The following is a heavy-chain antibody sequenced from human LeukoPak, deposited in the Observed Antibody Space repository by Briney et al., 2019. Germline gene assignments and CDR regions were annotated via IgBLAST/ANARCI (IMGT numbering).Heavy chain of an antibody. Sequence: GGSLRLSCAASGLTVSSNYMSWVRQAPGKGLEWVSVIYCGGSTYYADSVKGRFTISRDNSKNTLYLQMNSLRAEDTAVYYCARNAGKPAAGTDYCYYYGMDVWGQGTTVTVSS. CDR1: GLTVSSNY. D-gene: IGHD6-13*01. CDR3: ARNAGKPAAGTDYCYYYGMDV. V-gene: IGHV3-66*01. CDR2: IYCGGST. J-gene: IGHJ6*02.